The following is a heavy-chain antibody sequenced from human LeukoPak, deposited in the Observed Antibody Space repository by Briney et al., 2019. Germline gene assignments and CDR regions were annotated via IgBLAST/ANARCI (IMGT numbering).Heavy chain of an antibody. Sequence: GGSLRLSCAASGFTFSSYAMTWVRQAPGKGLEWVGRIKSKIHGGTIDYAAPVKGRFTISRDDSENTVYLQMISLRTEETAMYYCTTSPLLGIEYWGKGIQVPVSS. CDR3: TTSPLLGIEY. CDR1: GFTFSSYA. J-gene: IGHJ4*02. V-gene: IGHV3-15*01. D-gene: IGHD2-15*01. CDR2: IKSKIHGGTI.